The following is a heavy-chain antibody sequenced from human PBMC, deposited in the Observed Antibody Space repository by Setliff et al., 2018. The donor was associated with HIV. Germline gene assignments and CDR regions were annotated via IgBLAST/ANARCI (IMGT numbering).Heavy chain of an antibody. CDR3: ASRIYYYDESRVLREEGFVP. Sequence: SETLSLTCSVSGGSIDNNKYYWTWIRQPLGKGLEWTGSIYHTVRTYYNRSLESRLTISIDTSKNQFSLKLTSVTAADTAMYYCASRIYYYDESRVLREEGFVPWGQGTLVTVS. V-gene: IGHV4-39*01. CDR2: IYHTVRT. J-gene: IGHJ5*02. D-gene: IGHD3-22*01. CDR1: GGSIDNNKYY.